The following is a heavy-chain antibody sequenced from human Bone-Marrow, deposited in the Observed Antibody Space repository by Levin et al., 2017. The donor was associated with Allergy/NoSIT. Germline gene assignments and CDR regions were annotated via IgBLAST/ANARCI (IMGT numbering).Heavy chain of an antibody. CDR1: GGSFSGYY. J-gene: IGHJ5*02. D-gene: IGHD6-19*01. CDR3: ARGPRLSSASKRNWFDP. CDR2: INHSGST. V-gene: IGHV4-34*01. Sequence: LSQTLSLTCAVYGGSFSGYYWSWIRQPPGKGLEWIGEINHSGSTNYNPSLKSRVTISVDTSKNQFSLKLSSVTAADTAVYYCARGPRLSSASKRNWFDPWGQGTLVTVSS.